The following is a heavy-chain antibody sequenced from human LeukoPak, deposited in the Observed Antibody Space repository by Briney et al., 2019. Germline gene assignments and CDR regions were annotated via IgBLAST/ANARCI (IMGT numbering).Heavy chain of an antibody. J-gene: IGHJ4*02. Sequence: LSLTCAVSGASISGSGYYLGWIRQPPGKGLEWVSGISWNSGSIGYADSVKGRFTISRDNAKNSLYLQMNSLRAEDTALYYCAPADCGGDCYFGYWGQGTLVTVSS. CDR2: ISWNSGSI. V-gene: IGHV3-9*01. CDR3: APADCGGDCYFGY. CDR1: GASISGSGYY. D-gene: IGHD2-21*02.